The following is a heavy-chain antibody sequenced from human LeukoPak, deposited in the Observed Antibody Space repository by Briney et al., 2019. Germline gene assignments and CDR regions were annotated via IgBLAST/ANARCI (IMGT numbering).Heavy chain of an antibody. V-gene: IGHV1-2*04. Sequence: ASVKVCCKASGYTFTGYYIHWVRQAPGQGLEWMGWINPSNGVTKYAQKFEGSVTMTRDTSLSTAYMELSRVRPDDTAVYFCARDHYDVSTAYPARAIDHWDRGTLVTVSS. J-gene: IGHJ4*02. D-gene: IGHD3-9*01. CDR2: INPSNGVT. CDR3: ARDHYDVSTAYPARAIDH. CDR1: GYTFTGYY.